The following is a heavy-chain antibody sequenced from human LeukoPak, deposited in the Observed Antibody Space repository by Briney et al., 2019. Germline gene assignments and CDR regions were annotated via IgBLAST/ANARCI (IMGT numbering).Heavy chain of an antibody. CDR1: GFTFSYFA. D-gene: IGHD3-10*01. J-gene: IGHJ4*02. CDR3: ARNPRSGTYVY. V-gene: IGHV3-30-3*01. Sequence: PGGSLRLSCAASGFTFSYFAMDWVRQAPGKGLEWVAFISFDGSNKYYADSVKGRFTVSRDNSKNMFYLQMNSLRPEDTAVYYCARNPRSGTYVYWGQGTLVTVSS. CDR2: ISFDGSNK.